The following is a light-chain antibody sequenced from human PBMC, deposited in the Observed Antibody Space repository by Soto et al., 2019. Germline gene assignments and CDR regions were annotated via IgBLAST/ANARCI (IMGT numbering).Light chain of an antibody. CDR1: QSVSSSY. CDR3: QLYGSSPCT. Sequence: EIVLTQSPGTLSLSPGERATLSCRASQSVSSSYLAWYQQKPGQAPRLLIYGASSRATGIPDRFSGSGSGTDFTLTISRLEPEDFAVYYWQLYGSSPCTFSQGIKVEIK. V-gene: IGKV3-20*01. CDR2: GAS. J-gene: IGKJ1*01.